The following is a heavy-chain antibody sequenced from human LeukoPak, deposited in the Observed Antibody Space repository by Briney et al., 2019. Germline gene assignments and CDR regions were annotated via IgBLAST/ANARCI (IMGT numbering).Heavy chain of an antibody. CDR2: IIPILGIA. D-gene: IGHD3-22*01. CDR1: GGTFSSYA. V-gene: IGHV1-69*04. J-gene: IGHJ3*02. CDR3: ADDSRQLDAFDI. Sequence: SVKVSCKASGGTFSSYAISWVRQAPGQGLEWVGRIIPILGIANYAQKFQGRVTITADKSTSTAYMELSSLRSEDTAVYYCADDSRQLDAFDIWGQGTMVTVSS.